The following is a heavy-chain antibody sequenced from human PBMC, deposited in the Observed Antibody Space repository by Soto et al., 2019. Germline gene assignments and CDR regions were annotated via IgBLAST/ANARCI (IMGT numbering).Heavy chain of an antibody. CDR1: GFTFSSYA. D-gene: IGHD6-19*01. CDR3: AKSFEWLVYYFDY. CDR2: ISGSGGST. J-gene: IGHJ4*02. Sequence: PGGSLRLSCAASGFTFSSYAVSWVRQAPGKGLEWVSAISGSGGSTYYADSVKGRFTISRDNSKNTLYLQMNSLRAEDTAVYYCAKSFEWLVYYFDYWGQGTLVTVSS. V-gene: IGHV3-23*01.